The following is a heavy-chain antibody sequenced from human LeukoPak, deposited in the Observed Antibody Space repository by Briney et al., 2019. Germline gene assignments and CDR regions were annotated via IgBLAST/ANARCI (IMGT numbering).Heavy chain of an antibody. D-gene: IGHD6-19*01. Sequence: SGGSLRLSCAASGFTFAGCAMSWVRQAPGKGLEWVSTFGRSGAGTFYADSVKGRFTISRDNSKNTLYLQMNSPRAEDTAVYYCAKRDSSGSNYFAYWGQGALVTVSS. CDR2: FGRSGAGT. V-gene: IGHV3-23*01. CDR3: AKRDSSGSNYFAY. J-gene: IGHJ4*02. CDR1: GFTFAGCA.